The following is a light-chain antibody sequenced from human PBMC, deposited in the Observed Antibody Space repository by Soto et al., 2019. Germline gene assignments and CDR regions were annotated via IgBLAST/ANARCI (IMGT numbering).Light chain of an antibody. CDR3: QQYNNWPQT. Sequence: EIVMTQSPATLSVSPGERATLSCRASQSVSSNLAWFQQKPGQAPRLLIYGAYTRATGFPVRFSGSGSGTEFTLTISSLQSEDFAVYYCQQYNNWPQTFGQGTKVDIK. J-gene: IGKJ1*01. CDR2: GAY. V-gene: IGKV3-15*01. CDR1: QSVSSN.